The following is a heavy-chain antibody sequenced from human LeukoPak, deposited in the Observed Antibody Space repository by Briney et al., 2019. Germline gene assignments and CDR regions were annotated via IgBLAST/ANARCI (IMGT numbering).Heavy chain of an antibody. Sequence: ASVKVSCKASGSTFSDYHVNWVRQASGQGPEWMGWINPKSGDASYNQAFQGRVTMTRDTSISTAYMELNRLRSDDTAMYYCARGEYSNGYPYRLDSWGQGTLVTVSS. CDR3: ARGEYSNGYPYRLDS. J-gene: IGHJ4*02. CDR1: GSTFSDYH. CDR2: INPKSGDA. V-gene: IGHV1-2*02. D-gene: IGHD3-16*01.